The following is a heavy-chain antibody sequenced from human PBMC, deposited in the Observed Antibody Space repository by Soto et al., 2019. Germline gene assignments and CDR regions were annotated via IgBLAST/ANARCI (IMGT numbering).Heavy chain of an antibody. CDR2: VDHSGRT. V-gene: IGHV4-38-2*01. CDR1: GYSINSDYY. Sequence: PSEPLSLTCAVSGYSINSDYYWGWIRQPPGKGLEWIGSVDHSGRTYYSPSLRSRLTIFIDTSKNQFSLRLTSVTAADTAMYFCAKKGYYPSGKINLFDSWGPGTLVTVSS. D-gene: IGHD3-10*01. CDR3: AKKGYYPSGKINLFDS. J-gene: IGHJ4*02.